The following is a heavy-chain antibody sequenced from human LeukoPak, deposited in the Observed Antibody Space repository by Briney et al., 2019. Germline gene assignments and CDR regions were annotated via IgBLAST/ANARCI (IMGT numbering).Heavy chain of an antibody. CDR1: GGSISRGGYY. CDR3: QSRFLEWLLDY. D-gene: IGHD3-3*01. J-gene: IGHJ4*02. Sequence: SQTLSLTCFVSGGSISRGGYYWSWIRQPPGKGLEWIGSIYYSGSTYYNPSLKSRVTISVDTSKNQFSLRLSSVTAADTAMYYCQSRFLEWLLDYWGQGTLVSVSS. CDR2: IYYSGST. V-gene: IGHV4-30-2*03.